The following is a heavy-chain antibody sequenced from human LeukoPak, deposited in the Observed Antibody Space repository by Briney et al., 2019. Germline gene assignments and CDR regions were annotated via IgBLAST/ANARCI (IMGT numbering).Heavy chain of an antibody. CDR2: IYTSGST. Sequence: PSETLSLICTVSGGSISSGSYYWSWIRQPAGKGLEWIGRIYTSGSTNYNPSLKSRVTISVDTSKNQFSLKLSSVTAADTAVYYCARLVWGVRGVIITSHYYYMDVWGKGTTVTISS. V-gene: IGHV4-61*02. D-gene: IGHD3-10*01. CDR1: GGSISSGSYY. CDR3: ARLVWGVRGVIITSHYYYMDV. J-gene: IGHJ6*03.